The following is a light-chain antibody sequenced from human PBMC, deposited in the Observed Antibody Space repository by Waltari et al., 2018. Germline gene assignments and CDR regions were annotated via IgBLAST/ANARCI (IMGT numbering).Light chain of an antibody. CDR3: QQYDCSLVVT. CDR1: QSVSSSY. Sequence: ELVLTQSPGTLSLSPGERATLSCRASQSVSSSYLDWYQQKPGHAPRLLIYGTSSMDTGIPDRLSGSGSGTDFTLIISRLEPEDFAVYYCQQYDCSLVVTFGQGTKVEI. CDR2: GTS. V-gene: IGKV3-20*01. J-gene: IGKJ1*01.